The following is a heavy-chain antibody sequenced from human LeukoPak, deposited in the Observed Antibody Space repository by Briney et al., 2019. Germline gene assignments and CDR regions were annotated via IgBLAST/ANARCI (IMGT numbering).Heavy chain of an antibody. CDR3: ARAGYCSGGSCYGSDY. CDR1: GFTFSSYG. D-gene: IGHD2-15*01. V-gene: IGHV3-30*03. J-gene: IGHJ4*02. CDR2: TSYDGSNQ. Sequence: GRSLRLSCAASGFTFSSYGMHWVRQAPGKGLEWVAVTSYDGSNQYYADSVKGRFTISRDNSKNTLYLQMDSLRAEDTAVYYCARAGYCSGGSCYGSDYWGQGTLVTVSS.